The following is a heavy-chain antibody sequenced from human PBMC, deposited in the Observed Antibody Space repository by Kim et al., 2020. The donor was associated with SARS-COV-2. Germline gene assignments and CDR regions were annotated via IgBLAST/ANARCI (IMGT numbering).Heavy chain of an antibody. V-gene: IGHV4-31*03. J-gene: IGHJ5*01. CDR1: GGSINSGGYY. Sequence: SETLSLTCIVSGGSINSGGYYWSWIRQHPGKGLEWIGYIYYSGSISYIPYYNPSLKSRVTILLDTSKNQFSLNLTSVTAADTAVYYCARAPIWFGELGWFDSWGQGTLVTVSS. CDR2: IYYSGSISYIP. CDR3: ARAPIWFGELGWFDS. D-gene: IGHD3-10*01.